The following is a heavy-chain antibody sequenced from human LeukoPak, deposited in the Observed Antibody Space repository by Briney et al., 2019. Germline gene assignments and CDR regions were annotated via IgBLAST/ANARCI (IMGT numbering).Heavy chain of an antibody. Sequence: PSETLSLTCAVYGGSFSGYYWSWIRQPPGKGLEWIGEINHSGSTNYNPSLKSRVTISVDTSENQFSLKLSSVTAADTAVYYCARVSYYDSSGNRGAFDYWGQGTLVTVSS. J-gene: IGHJ4*02. V-gene: IGHV4-34*01. CDR3: ARVSYYDSSGNRGAFDY. CDR2: INHSGST. D-gene: IGHD3-22*01. CDR1: GGSFSGYY.